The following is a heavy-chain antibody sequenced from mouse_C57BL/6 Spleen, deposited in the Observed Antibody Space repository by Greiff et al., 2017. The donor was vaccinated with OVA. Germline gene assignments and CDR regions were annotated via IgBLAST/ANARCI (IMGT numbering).Heavy chain of an antibody. CDR2: IYPGDGDT. D-gene: IGHD2-4*01. Sequence: VQLQQSGPELVKPGASVKISCKASGYAFSSSWMNWVKQRPGKGLEWIGRIYPGDGDTNYNGKFKGKATLTADKSSSTAYMQLSSLTSEDSAVYFCARVYYDYDWFAYWGQGTTLTVSS. V-gene: IGHV1-82*01. J-gene: IGHJ2*01. CDR1: GYAFSSSW. CDR3: ARVYYDYDWFAY.